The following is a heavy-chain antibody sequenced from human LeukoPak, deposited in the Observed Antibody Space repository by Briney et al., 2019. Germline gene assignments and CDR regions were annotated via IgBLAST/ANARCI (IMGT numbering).Heavy chain of an antibody. CDR1: GYSISSGFY. CDR2: IYHSGST. J-gene: IGHJ4*02. D-gene: IGHD1-26*01. V-gene: IGHV4-38-2*01. Sequence: PSETLSLTCAVSGYSISSGFYWGWIRQPPGKGLEWIGSIYHSGSTYYNPSLKSRVTISVDTSKNQFSLKLSSVTAADTAVYYCARLTGGSFVFDYWGQGTLVTVSS. CDR3: ARLTGGSFVFDY.